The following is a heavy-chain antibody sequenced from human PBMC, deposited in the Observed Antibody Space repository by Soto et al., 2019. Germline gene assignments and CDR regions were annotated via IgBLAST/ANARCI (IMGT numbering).Heavy chain of an antibody. Sequence: SETLSLTCTVSGGSISSYYWSWIRQPPGKGLEWIGYIYYSGSTNYNPSLKSRVTISVDTSKNQFSLKLSSVTAADTAVYYCARAHCSGGSCWFGYWGQGTLVTVSS. J-gene: IGHJ5*01. CDR1: GGSISSYY. CDR2: IYYSGST. V-gene: IGHV4-59*01. CDR3: ARAHCSGGSCWFGY. D-gene: IGHD2-15*01.